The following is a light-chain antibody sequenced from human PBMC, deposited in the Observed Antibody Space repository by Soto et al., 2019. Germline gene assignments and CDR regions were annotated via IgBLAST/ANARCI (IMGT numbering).Light chain of an antibody. J-gene: IGKJ1*01. CDR3: QQYGSSPRT. CDR1: QSISDT. CDR2: GAS. V-gene: IGKV3-20*01. Sequence: EVVMTQSPATLSVSPGERATLSCRASQSISDTLAWYQQKPGQAPRLLIYGASSRATGIPDRFSGSGSGTDFTLTISRLEPEDFAVYYCQQYGSSPRTFGQGTKV.